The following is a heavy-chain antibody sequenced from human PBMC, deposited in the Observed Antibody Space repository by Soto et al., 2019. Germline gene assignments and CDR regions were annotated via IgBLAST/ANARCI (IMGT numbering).Heavy chain of an antibody. V-gene: IGHV3-9*01. CDR1: GFTIDDYA. J-gene: IGHJ3*02. CDR2: ISWNSGSI. Sequence: PGGSLRLSCAASGFTIDDYAMHWVRQAPGKGLEWVSGISWNSGSIGYADSVKGRFTISRDNAKNSLYLQMNSLRAEDTALYYCAKDISLGMVAAANDAFDIWGQGTMVPISS. D-gene: IGHD2-15*01. CDR3: AKDISLGMVAAANDAFDI.